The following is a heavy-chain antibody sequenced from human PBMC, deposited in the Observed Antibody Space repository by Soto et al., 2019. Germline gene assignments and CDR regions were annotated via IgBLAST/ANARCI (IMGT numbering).Heavy chain of an antibody. CDR1: GFTFSSYS. CDR2: ISSSSNTI. V-gene: IGHV3-48*01. CDR3: ARDLGPIAAAGIYYYMDV. J-gene: IGHJ6*03. Sequence: GGSLRLSCAASGFTFSSYSMNWVRQAPGKGLEWVSYISSSSNTIYYADSVKGRFTISRDNAKNSLYLQMNSLRAEDTAVYYCARDLGPIAAAGIYYYMDVWGKGTTVTVSS. D-gene: IGHD6-13*01.